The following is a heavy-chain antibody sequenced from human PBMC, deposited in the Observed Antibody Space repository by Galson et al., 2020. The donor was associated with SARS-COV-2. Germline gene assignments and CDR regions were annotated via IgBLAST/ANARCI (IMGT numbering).Heavy chain of an antibody. CDR3: ARQIYYYGSGSFDYAYYMDV. J-gene: IGHJ6*03. V-gene: IGHV2-26*01. D-gene: IGHD3-10*01. CDR1: GFSLSNARMG. Sequence: SGPTLVKPTETLTLTCTVSGFSLSNARMGVSWIRQPTGNALEWLAHIFSNDEKSYSTSLKSRLTISKGTSKSQVVLTMTNMDPVDTATYYCARQIYYYGSGSFDYAYYMDVGGKGTTVTVSS. CDR2: IFSNDEK.